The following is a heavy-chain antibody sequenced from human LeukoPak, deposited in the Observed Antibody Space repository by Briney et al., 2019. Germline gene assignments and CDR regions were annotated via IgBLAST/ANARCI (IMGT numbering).Heavy chain of an antibody. CDR1: GFTFGSFA. CDR3: AKDKDVGATIYFGYIDV. V-gene: IGHV3-23*01. D-gene: IGHD1-26*01. J-gene: IGHJ6*03. Sequence: GGSLRHSCAASGFTFGSFAMIWVRQAPGKGLEWVSAISGSGGSTYYADSVKGRLTISRDNSKNTLYLQMNGLRAEDTAVYYCAKDKDVGATIYFGYIDVWGKGTTVTVSS. CDR2: ISGSGGST.